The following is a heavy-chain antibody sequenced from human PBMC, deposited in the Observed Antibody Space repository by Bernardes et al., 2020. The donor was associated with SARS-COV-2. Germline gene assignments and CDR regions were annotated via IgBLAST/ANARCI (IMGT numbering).Heavy chain of an antibody. CDR2: IYYSGST. Sequence: SETLSLTCTVSGGSISSYYWSWIRQPPGKGLEWIGYIYYSGSTNYNPSLKSRVTISVDTSKNQFSLKLSSVTAADTAVYYCARVYDFWSGYLRWFDPWGQGTLVTVSS. D-gene: IGHD3-3*01. J-gene: IGHJ5*02. CDR1: GGSISSYY. V-gene: IGHV4-59*01. CDR3: ARVYDFWSGYLRWFDP.